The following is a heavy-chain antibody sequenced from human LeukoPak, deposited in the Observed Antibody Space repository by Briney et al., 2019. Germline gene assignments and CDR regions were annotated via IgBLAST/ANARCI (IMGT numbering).Heavy chain of an antibody. CDR3: ARDQSSGWYGAYYYYMDV. D-gene: IGHD6-19*01. J-gene: IGHJ6*03. V-gene: IGHV3-48*03. CDR2: ISSSGSTI. CDR1: GFTFSSYE. Sequence: RGSLRLSCAASGFTFSSYEMNWVRQAPGKGLEWVSYISSSGSTIYYADSVKGRFTISRDNAKNSLYLQMNSLRAEDTAVYYCARDQSSGWYGAYYYYMDVWGKGTTVTVSS.